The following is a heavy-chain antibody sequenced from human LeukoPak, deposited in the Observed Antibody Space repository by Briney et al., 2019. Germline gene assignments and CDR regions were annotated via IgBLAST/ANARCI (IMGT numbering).Heavy chain of an antibody. Sequence: GGSLRLSCAASGFTFSNYGMYWVRQAPGKGLEWVAVISFDGSYKYYADSVKGRFTISRDNSKNTLYLQMNSLRPEDAAVYYCAKGASGWSSGYWGQGTLVTVSS. CDR3: AKGASGWSSGY. V-gene: IGHV3-30*18. J-gene: IGHJ4*02. D-gene: IGHD6-19*01. CDR2: ISFDGSYK. CDR1: GFTFSNYG.